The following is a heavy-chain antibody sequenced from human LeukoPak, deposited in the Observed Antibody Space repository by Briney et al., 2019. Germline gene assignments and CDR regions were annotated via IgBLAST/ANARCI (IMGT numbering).Heavy chain of an antibody. Sequence: PSETLSLTCSVSGASISSYYWNWIRQPPGKGLEWIGNIYTSGSTNYNPSLKCRVTISLDTSKDQFSLKLTSVTAADTAFYYCAKDWELGSWGQGTLVTVSS. J-gene: IGHJ5*02. D-gene: IGHD1-26*01. CDR3: AKDWELGS. V-gene: IGHV4-59*01. CDR2: IYTSGST. CDR1: GASISSYY.